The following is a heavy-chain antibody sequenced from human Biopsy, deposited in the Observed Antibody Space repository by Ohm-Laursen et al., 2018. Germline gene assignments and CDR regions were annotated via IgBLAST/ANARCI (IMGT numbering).Heavy chain of an antibody. CDR3: APQTPRDPDILTGAYHYDMAV. D-gene: IGHD3-9*01. J-gene: IGHJ6*02. Sequence: SSVKVSCKVSGGTFSNSAISWVRQAPGQGLEWMGGIITFFRTVNYAQNFQGRLTITADEFTDTAYMELRSLRSGDTAVYYCAPQTPRDPDILTGAYHYDMAVWGQGTTVTVSS. V-gene: IGHV1-69*01. CDR1: GGTFSNSA. CDR2: IITFFRTV.